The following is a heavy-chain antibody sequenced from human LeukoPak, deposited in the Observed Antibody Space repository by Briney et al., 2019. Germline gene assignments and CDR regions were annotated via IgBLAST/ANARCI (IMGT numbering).Heavy chain of an antibody. D-gene: IGHD3-16*02. CDR2: ISSSSSYI. V-gene: IGHV3-21*01. J-gene: IGHJ3*02. CDR3: ARDRDTHAFDI. Sequence: KPGGSLRLSCAVSGFTFSSYSMNWVRQAPGKGLEWVSSISSSSSYIYYADSVKGRFTISRDNAKNSLYLQMNSLRAEDTAVYYCARDRDTHAFDIWGQGTMVTVSS. CDR1: GFTFSSYS.